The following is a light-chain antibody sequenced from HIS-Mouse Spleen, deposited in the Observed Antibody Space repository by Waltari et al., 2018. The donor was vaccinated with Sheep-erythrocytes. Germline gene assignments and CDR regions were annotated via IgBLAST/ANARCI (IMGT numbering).Light chain of an antibody. CDR2: HDS. CDR3: QAWDSSTAV. CDR1: KLGDKY. V-gene: IGLV3-1*01. Sequence: SYELTPPPSVSVSPGQTASITCSGDKLGDKYACWYQQKPGQSPVLVSYHDSKRPSGIPERFSGSNSGNTATLTISGTQAMDEADYYCQAWDSSTAVFGGGTKLTVL. J-gene: IGLJ2*01.